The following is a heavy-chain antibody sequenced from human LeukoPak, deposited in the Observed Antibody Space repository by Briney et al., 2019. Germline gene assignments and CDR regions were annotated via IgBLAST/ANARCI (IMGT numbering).Heavy chain of an antibody. V-gene: IGHV3-21*01. CDR3: ARGLDRSDAFDI. J-gene: IGHJ3*02. CDR2: ISSSSSYI. Sequence: SGGSLRLSCAASGFTFSSYSMNWVRQAPGKGLEWVSSISSSSSYIYYADSVKGRFTISRDNAKNSLYLQMNSLRAEDTAVYYCARGLDRSDAFDIWGQGTMVTVSS. CDR1: GFTFSSYS.